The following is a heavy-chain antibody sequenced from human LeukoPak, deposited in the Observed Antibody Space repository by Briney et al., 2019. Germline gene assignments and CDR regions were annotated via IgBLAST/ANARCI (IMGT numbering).Heavy chain of an antibody. V-gene: IGHV1-69*06. D-gene: IGHD2-15*01. J-gene: IGHJ6*03. Sequence: SVKVSCKASGGTFSSYAISWVRQAPGQGLEWMGGIIPIFGTANYAQKFQGRVTITADKSTSTAYMELSSLRFEDTAVYYCATQRRGGTPSYYMDVWGKGTTVTISS. CDR3: ATQRRGGTPSYYMDV. CDR1: GGTFSSYA. CDR2: IIPIFGTA.